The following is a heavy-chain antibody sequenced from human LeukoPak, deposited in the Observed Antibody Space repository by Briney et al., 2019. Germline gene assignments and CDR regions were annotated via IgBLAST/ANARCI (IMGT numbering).Heavy chain of an antibody. V-gene: IGHV3-7*01. D-gene: IGHD6-13*01. J-gene: IGHJ6*03. CDR2: IKEDASER. CDR3: ARVVLYYSYLDV. CDR1: GFTFSRHW. Sequence: PGGSLRLSCAASGFTFSRHWMSWVRQAPGKGLEWVANIKEDASERYYVDSVKGRFTICRDNAKNSLYLQMNSLRAEDTAVYYCARVVLYYSYLDVWGKGTTVTVSS.